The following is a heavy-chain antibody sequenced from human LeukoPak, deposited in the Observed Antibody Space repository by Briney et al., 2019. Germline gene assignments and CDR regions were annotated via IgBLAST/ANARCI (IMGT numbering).Heavy chain of an antibody. CDR3: ATGGSLEYYFDY. D-gene: IGHD2-15*01. CDR1: GGSISSGSYY. Sequence: SETLSLTCTVSGGSISSGSYYWSWIRQPAGKGLEWIGRIYTSGSTNYNPSLKSRVTISVDTSKNQFSLKLSSVTAADTAVYYCATGGSLEYYFDYWGQGTLVTVSS. V-gene: IGHV4-61*02. CDR2: IYTSGST. J-gene: IGHJ4*02.